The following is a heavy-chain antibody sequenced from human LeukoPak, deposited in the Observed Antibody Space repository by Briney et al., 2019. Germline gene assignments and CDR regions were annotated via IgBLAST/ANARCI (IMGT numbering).Heavy chain of an antibody. D-gene: IGHD6-13*01. CDR1: GFTFSSYA. CDR3: ARDRIRIAAAGTGYFQH. Sequence: GRSLRLSCAASGFTFSSYAMHWVRQAPGKGLEWVAVISHDGSNKYYADSVKGRFTISRDNSKNTLYLQMNSLRAEDTAVYYYARDRIRIAAAGTGYFQHWGQGTLVTVSS. J-gene: IGHJ1*01. CDR2: ISHDGSNK. V-gene: IGHV3-30-3*01.